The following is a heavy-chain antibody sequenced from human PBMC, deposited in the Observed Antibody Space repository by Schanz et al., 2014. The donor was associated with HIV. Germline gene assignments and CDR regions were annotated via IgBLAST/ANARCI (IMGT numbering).Heavy chain of an antibody. D-gene: IGHD2-15*01. V-gene: IGHV3-23*01. CDR2: ISISGHST. Sequence: EVQLLESGGGLKQPGGSLRLSCVVSGFTLKTYAMTWVRQAPGKGLEWVSGISISGHSTYYADSVKGRFTISRDISKNTLYLHMNNLRAEDTAVYYCALSRPSGYGGSWYFDLWGRGTLVAVSS. CDR3: ALSRPSGYGGSWYFDL. J-gene: IGHJ2*01. CDR1: GFTLKTYA.